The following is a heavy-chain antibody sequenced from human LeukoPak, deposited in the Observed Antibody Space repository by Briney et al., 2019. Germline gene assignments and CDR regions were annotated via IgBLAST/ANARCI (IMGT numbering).Heavy chain of an antibody. Sequence: ASVTVSCKASGYTFAGYYMHWVRQAPGQGLEWMGWINPNSGGTNYAQKFQGRVTMTRDTSISTAYMELSRLRSDDTAVYYCARDPIVVVTAIRYYMDVWGKGTTVTVSS. V-gene: IGHV1-2*02. CDR3: ARDPIVVVTAIRYYMDV. D-gene: IGHD2-21*02. CDR2: INPNSGGT. J-gene: IGHJ6*03. CDR1: GYTFAGYY.